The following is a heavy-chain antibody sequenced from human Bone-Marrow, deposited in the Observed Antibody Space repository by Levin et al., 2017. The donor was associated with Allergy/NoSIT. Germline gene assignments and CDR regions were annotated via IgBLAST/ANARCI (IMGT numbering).Heavy chain of an antibody. J-gene: IGHJ4*02. Sequence: PGESLKISCQGSGYTFSIYWIAWVRQVPGRGLEWMGVIYPNDNDVRYSPSFQGQVTISADRSTSTAYLQWSSLKASDSAIYYCARRQSSGSDYWGQGTLVAVSS. V-gene: IGHV5-51*01. CDR3: ARRQSSGSDY. CDR1: GYTFSIYW. CDR2: IYPNDNDV. D-gene: IGHD3-22*01.